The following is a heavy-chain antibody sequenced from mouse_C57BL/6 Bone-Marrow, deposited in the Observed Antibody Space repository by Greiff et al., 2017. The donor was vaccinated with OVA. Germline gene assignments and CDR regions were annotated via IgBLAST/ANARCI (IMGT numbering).Heavy chain of an antibody. J-gene: IGHJ3*01. CDR3: ASAVFAY. Sequence: QVQLQQPGAELVKPGASVTLSCKASGYTFTSYWMQWVKQRPGQGLEWIGEIDPSDSYTNYNQKFKGKATLTVDTSSSTAYMQLNSLTSEDSAVYYCASAVFAYWGQGTLVTVSA. V-gene: IGHV1-50*01. CDR2: IDPSDSYT. CDR1: GYTFTSYW.